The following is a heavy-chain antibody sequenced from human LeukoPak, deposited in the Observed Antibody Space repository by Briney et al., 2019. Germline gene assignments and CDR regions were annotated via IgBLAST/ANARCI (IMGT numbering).Heavy chain of an antibody. CDR2: ISYDGSNK. CDR3: AKDLIPYCGGDCYSDY. CDR1: GFTFSSYG. Sequence: GGSLRLSCAAPGFTFSSYGTHWVRQAPGKGLEWVAVISYDGSNKYYADSVKGGFTISRDNSKNTLYLQMNSQRDEDRAVYYCAKDLIPYCGGDCYSDYWGRGTLVTVSS. D-gene: IGHD2-21*02. J-gene: IGHJ4*02. V-gene: IGHV3-30*18.